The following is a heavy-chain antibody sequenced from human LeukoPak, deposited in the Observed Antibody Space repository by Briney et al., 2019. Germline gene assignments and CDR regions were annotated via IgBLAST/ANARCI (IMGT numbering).Heavy chain of an antibody. Sequence: GGSLRLSCAASGFTFSNYDMHWVRQATGKGLEYVPAIGVGGDTYYSGSVKGRFTISRENAENSLYLQMNSLRAEDTAVYYCARDHNCGGDCYSGMDVWGKGITVTVSS. CDR3: ARDHNCGGDCYSGMDV. D-gene: IGHD2-21*01. J-gene: IGHJ6*04. CDR2: IGVGGDT. CDR1: GFTFSNYD. V-gene: IGHV3-13*04.